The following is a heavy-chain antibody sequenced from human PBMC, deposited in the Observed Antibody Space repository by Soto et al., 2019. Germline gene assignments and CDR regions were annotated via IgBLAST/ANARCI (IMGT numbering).Heavy chain of an antibody. CDR1: GYTFTNFD. D-gene: IGHD6-13*01. CDR3: ATDRSSSHH. CDR2: ISTYNGET. V-gene: IGHV1-18*01. J-gene: IGHJ4*02. Sequence: QVQLVQSGAEVKKPGASVKVSCKTSGYTFTNFDITWVRQAPGQGLEWMGWISTYNGETNYAQNVQDRVTMTTDTSTSTAYMELRSLTSDEPAVYYRATDRSSSHHWGQGTLVTVSS.